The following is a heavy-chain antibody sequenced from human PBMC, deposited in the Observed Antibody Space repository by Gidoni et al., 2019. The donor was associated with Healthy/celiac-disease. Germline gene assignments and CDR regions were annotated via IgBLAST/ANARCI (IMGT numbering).Heavy chain of an antibody. J-gene: IGHJ4*02. Sequence: QVQLQESGPGLVKPSATLSLTCTVSGGSISSYSWSWIRQPPGKGLEWIEYIYYSGSTNYNPSLKSRVTISVDTSKNQFSLKLSSVTAADTAVYYCARVLAVAGTFYFDYWGQGTLVTVSS. D-gene: IGHD6-19*01. CDR1: GGSISSYS. V-gene: IGHV4-59*01. CDR3: ARVLAVAGTFYFDY. CDR2: IYYSGST.